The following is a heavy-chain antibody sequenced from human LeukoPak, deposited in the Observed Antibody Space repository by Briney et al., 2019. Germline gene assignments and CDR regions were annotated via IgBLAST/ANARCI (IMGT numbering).Heavy chain of an antibody. CDR3: ARVGLRWYTFDY. CDR2: IYYSGST. Sequence: PSQTLSLTCTVSGGSISSGGYYWSWIRQHPGKGLEWIGYIYYSGSTYYNPSLKSRVTISVDTSKNQFSLKLSSVTAADTAVYYCARVGLRWYTFDYWGQGTLVTVSS. D-gene: IGHD4-23*01. J-gene: IGHJ4*02. V-gene: IGHV4-31*03. CDR1: GGSISSGGYY.